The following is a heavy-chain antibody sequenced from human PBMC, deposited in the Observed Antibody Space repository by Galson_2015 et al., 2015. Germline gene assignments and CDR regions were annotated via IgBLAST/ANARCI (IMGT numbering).Heavy chain of an antibody. Sequence: SVKVSCKASGYTLTSYAMNWVRQAPGQGLEWMGWINANTGNPTYAQGFTGRFVFSLDTSVSTAYLQICSLKASDTAMYYCARLSLYYYDSSGYPYYYGMDVWGQGTTVTVSS. J-gene: IGHJ6*02. D-gene: IGHD3-22*01. CDR1: GYTLTSYA. CDR3: ARLSLYYYDSSGYPYYYGMDV. V-gene: IGHV7-4-1*01. CDR2: INANTGNP.